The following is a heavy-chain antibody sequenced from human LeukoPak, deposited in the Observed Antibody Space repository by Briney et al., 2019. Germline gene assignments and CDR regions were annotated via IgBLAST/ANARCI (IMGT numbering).Heavy chain of an antibody. D-gene: IGHD3-22*01. Sequence: NPGGSLRLSCAASGFTFSSYSMNWVRQAPGKGPEWVSSITGSSSYIYYADSVKGRFTISRDNAKNSLYLQMNSLRAEDTAVYYCARDMGYYDSSGYEAFDIWGQGTMVTVSS. J-gene: IGHJ3*02. V-gene: IGHV3-21*04. CDR3: ARDMGYYDSSGYEAFDI. CDR2: ITGSSSYI. CDR1: GFTFSSYS.